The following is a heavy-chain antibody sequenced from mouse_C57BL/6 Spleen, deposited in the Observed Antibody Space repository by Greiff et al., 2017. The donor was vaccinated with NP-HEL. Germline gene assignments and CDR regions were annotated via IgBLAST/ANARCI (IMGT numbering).Heavy chain of an antibody. D-gene: IGHD4-1*01. V-gene: IGHV5-17*01. CDR2: ISSGSSTI. CDR3: ARSGTPAWFAY. CDR1: GFTFSDYG. J-gene: IGHJ3*01. Sequence: EVQLVESGGGLVKPGGSLKLSCAASGFTFSDYGMHWVRQAPEKGLEWVAYISSGSSTIYYADTVKGRFTISRDNAKNTLFLQMTSLRSEDTAMYYCARSGTPAWFAYWGQGTLVTVSA.